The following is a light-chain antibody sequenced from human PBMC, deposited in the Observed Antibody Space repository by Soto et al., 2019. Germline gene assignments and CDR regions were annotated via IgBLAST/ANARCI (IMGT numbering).Light chain of an antibody. V-gene: IGLV2-14*03. J-gene: IGLJ2*01. Sequence: QSALTQPASVSGSPGQSITISCTATNSDVGSYNYVSWYQHHPGNAPKLMIFDVTNRPSGVSNRFSGSKSGNTASLTISGLQAEDEADYYCNSQTSINTVIFGGGTKLTVL. CDR1: NSDVGSYNY. CDR2: DVT. CDR3: NSQTSINTVI.